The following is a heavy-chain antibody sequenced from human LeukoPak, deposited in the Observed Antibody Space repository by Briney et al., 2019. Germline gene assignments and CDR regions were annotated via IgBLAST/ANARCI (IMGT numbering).Heavy chain of an antibody. J-gene: IGHJ4*02. D-gene: IGHD4-23*01. Sequence: GESLKISCKGSGYSFTSYWNAWVRQMPGKGLEWMAIISPRDSDTRYSPSFRGQVTISADKSISTAYLQWRSLKASDTAMYYCARHDYGGNSNDYWGQGTLVTVS. CDR2: ISPRDSDT. CDR3: ARHDYGGNSNDY. V-gene: IGHV5-51*01. CDR1: GYSFTSYW.